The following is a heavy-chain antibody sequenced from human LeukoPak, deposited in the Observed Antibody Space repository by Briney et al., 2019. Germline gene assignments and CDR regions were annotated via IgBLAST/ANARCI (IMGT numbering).Heavy chain of an antibody. CDR3: ARSSSGYGGFIDY. CDR1: GFTFSSYA. D-gene: IGHD5-12*01. Sequence: GGSLRLSCAASGFTFSSYAMHWVRQAPGKGLEYVSAISSNGGSTYYADSVKGRFTIPRDNSKNTLYLQMGSLRAEDMAVYYCARSSSGYGGFIDYWGQGTLVTVSS. J-gene: IGHJ4*02. V-gene: IGHV3-64*02. CDR2: ISSNGGST.